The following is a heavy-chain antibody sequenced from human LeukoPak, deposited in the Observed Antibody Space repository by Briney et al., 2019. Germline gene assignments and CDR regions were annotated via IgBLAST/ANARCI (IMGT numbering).Heavy chain of an antibody. D-gene: IGHD6-13*01. CDR2: IYPGDSNS. CDR3: ARRRLAASLYYLDY. V-gene: IGHV5-51*01. J-gene: IGHJ4*02. CDR1: GYGFTSYW. Sequence: GESLKISCRGSGYGFTSYWIVWVRQMPGKGLEWMGVIYPGDSNSRYSPSFQGQVTISADKSIGTAYLQWSSLKASDTAMYYCARRRLAASLYYLDYWGQGSLVTVSS.